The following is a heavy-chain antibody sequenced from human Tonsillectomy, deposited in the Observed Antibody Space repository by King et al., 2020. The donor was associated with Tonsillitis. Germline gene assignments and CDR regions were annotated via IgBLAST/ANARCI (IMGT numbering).Heavy chain of an antibody. CDR3: ATYYGDYMNSAFDI. CDR2: SRNKVNSYTA. Sequence: VQLVESGGGLVQPGGSLRLSCAASRLTFSDHYMNWVRQAPGKGLEWIGRSRNKVNSYTAEYAASVKGRFIISRDDSKNSLYLQMTSLKTEDTAVYYCATYYGDYMNSAFDIWGQGTMVTVSS. J-gene: IGHJ3*02. V-gene: IGHV3-72*01. CDR1: RLTFSDHY. D-gene: IGHD4-17*01.